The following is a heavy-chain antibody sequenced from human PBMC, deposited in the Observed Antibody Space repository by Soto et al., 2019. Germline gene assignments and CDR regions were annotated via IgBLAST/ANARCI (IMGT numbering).Heavy chain of an antibody. V-gene: IGHV4-31*03. J-gene: IGHJ6*03. D-gene: IGHD5-12*01. CDR2: IYYSGGS. Sequence: QVQLQESGPGLVKPSQTLSLTCTVSGGSISRGGYYWSWIRQHPGKGLEWIGYIYYSGGSYYNPSLKSRVTTSVDTYENQFSLRLSSVTAADTAVYYCARKDSGYADYMDVWGKGTTVTVSS. CDR3: ARKDSGYADYMDV. CDR1: GGSISRGGYY.